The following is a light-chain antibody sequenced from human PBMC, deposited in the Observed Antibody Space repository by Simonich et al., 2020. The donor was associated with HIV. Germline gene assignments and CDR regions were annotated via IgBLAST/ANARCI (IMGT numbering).Light chain of an antibody. CDR3: QQRSGWPPIT. V-gene: IGKV3-11*01. CDR2: DAS. CDR1: QSVSSY. J-gene: IGKJ5*01. Sequence: EIVLTQSPGTLSLSPGESATLLCRACQSVSSYLAWYQQKPGKAPRLLIYDASNRATGIPARFSGSGSGTDFTLTISSLEPEDFAVYYCQQRSGWPPITFGQGTRLEIK.